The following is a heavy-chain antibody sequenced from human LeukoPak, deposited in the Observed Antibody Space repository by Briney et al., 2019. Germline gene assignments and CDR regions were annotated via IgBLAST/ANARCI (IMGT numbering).Heavy chain of an antibody. CDR3: AREVVAAQYYFDY. D-gene: IGHD6-6*01. V-gene: IGHV1-69*13. J-gene: IGHJ4*02. CDR1: GGTFSSYA. CDR2: IIPIFGTA. Sequence: ASVKVSCKASGGTFSSYAISWVRQAPGQGLEWMGGIIPIFGTANYAQKFQGRVTITADESTSTAYMELSSLRSEDTAVYYCAREVVAAQYYFDYWGQGTLVTVSS.